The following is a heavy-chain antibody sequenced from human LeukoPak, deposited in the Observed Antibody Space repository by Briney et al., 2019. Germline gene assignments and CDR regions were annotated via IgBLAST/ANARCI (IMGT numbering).Heavy chain of an antibody. CDR1: GYTFTSYD. V-gene: IGHV1-8*01. J-gene: IGHJ6*02. Sequence: ASVKVSCKASGYTFTSYDINWVRQATGQGLEWMGWMNPNSGNTGYAQKFQGRVTMTRNTSISTAYMELSSLRSEDTAVYYCARGLGGSYYYYHGMDVWGQGTTVTVSS. CDR3: ARGLGGSYYYYHGMDV. CDR2: MNPNSGNT. D-gene: IGHD3-16*01.